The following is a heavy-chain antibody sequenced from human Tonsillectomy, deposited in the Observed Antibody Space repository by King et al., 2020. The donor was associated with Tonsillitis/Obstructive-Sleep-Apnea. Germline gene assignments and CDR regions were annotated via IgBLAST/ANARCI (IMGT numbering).Heavy chain of an antibody. V-gene: IGHV1-69*04. J-gene: IGHJ5*02. Sequence: QLVQSGAEVKKPGSSVKVSCKASGGTFSSYAISWVRQAPGQGLEWMGRIIPILGIANYAQKFQGRVTITADKSTSTAYMELSSLRSEDTAVYYCARARSGLNWFDLWGQGTLVTVSS. CDR2: IIPILGIA. CDR3: ARARSGLNWFDL. CDR1: GGTFSSYA.